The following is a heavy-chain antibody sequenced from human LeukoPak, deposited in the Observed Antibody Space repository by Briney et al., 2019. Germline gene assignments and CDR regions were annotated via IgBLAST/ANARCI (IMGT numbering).Heavy chain of an antibody. CDR2: IYYSGST. V-gene: IGHV4-61*08. D-gene: IGHD5-18*01. Sequence: SETLSLTCTVSGGSISSGGYYWSWIRQHPGKGLEWIGYIYYSGSTNYNPSLKSRVTISVDTSKNQFSLKLSSVTAADTAVYYCARDSGIDTAMANWYFDLWGRGTLVTVPS. CDR3: ARDSGIDTAMANWYFDL. J-gene: IGHJ2*01. CDR1: GGSISSGGYY.